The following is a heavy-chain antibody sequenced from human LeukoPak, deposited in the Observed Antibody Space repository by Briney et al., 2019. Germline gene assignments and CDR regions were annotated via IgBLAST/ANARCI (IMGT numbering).Heavy chain of an antibody. J-gene: IGHJ4*02. Sequence: NPSETLSLTCSVSGGSIKTYYWNWLRQPPGKGLEWIANMYYSGITSYNPSLRSRVTMSVDTSRNQVSLNLNSASAADTAVYYCAASGGYSSSWSLWGQGTLVTVSS. CDR2: MYYSGIT. CDR3: AASGGYSSSWSL. CDR1: GGSIKTYY. V-gene: IGHV4-59*01. D-gene: IGHD6-13*01.